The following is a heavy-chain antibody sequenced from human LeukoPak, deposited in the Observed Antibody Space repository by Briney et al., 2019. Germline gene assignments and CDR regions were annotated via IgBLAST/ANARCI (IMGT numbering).Heavy chain of an antibody. V-gene: IGHV3-20*04. J-gene: IGHJ4*02. CDR1: GFIFDDYG. Sequence: GGSLRLSCAASGFIFDDYGMNWVRQAPGRGLEWVSGINWNGGSTGYADSVKGRFTISRENDKNSLYLQMNSLRAEDTALYYCARDQRSSGWFYFDYWGQGTLVTVSS. CDR2: INWNGGST. CDR3: ARDQRSSGWFYFDY. D-gene: IGHD6-19*01.